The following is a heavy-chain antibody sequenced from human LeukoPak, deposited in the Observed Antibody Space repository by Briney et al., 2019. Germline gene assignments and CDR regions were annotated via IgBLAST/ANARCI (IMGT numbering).Heavy chain of an antibody. J-gene: IGHJ4*02. Sequence: SETLSLTCAVYGGSFCGYYWSCIRQPPGKGLEWSGEINHSGSTNYNPSLKSRVTISVDTSKNQFSLKLSSVTAADTAVYYCARGWYDFWSGYYTQFYYFDYWGQGTLVTVSS. CDR3: ARGWYDFWSGYYTQFYYFDY. D-gene: IGHD3-3*01. CDR2: INHSGST. CDR1: GGSFCGYY. V-gene: IGHV4-34*01.